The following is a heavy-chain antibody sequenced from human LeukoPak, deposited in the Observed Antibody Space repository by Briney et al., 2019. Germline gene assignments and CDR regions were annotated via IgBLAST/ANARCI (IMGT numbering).Heavy chain of an antibody. Sequence: SETLSLTCAVYGASLHGHYWSWIRQSPGKGLEWIGEGGDRGGTKFNPSLKGRVSISADPSKNQFSLNLYSMTAADTAVYHCAMNGQSGFSFDPWGQGTLVTVSS. J-gene: IGHJ5*02. V-gene: IGHV4-34*01. D-gene: IGHD1-26*01. CDR1: GASLHGHY. CDR3: AMNGQSGFSFDP. CDR2: GGDRGGT.